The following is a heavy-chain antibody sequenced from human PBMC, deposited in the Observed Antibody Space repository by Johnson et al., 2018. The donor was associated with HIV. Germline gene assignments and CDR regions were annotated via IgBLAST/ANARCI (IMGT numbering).Heavy chain of an antibody. D-gene: IGHD5-18*01. CDR3: ARDRGRLISYGLDAFDI. Sequence: VQLVESGGGLVKPGGSLRLSCAASGFTFSDYYVSWIRQAPGKGLEWVSYISSSGSTIYYGDSVKGRLTISRDNAKNSLYLQMNSLRAEDTAVYYCARDRGRLISYGLDAFDIWGQGTMVTVSS. V-gene: IGHV3-11*04. J-gene: IGHJ3*02. CDR1: GFTFSDYY. CDR2: ISSSGSTI.